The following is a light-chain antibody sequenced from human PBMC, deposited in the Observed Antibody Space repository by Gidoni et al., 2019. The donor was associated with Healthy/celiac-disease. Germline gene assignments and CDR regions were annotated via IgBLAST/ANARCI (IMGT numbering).Light chain of an antibody. CDR1: QSVSSSY. J-gene: IGKJ4*01. CDR2: GAS. CDR3: QQYGSSPPIT. Sequence: EIVLTQSPGTLSLSPGERATLSCRASQSVSSSYLAWYQQKPGQAPRLLIYGASSRATGIPDRFSGSGSGTDFTLTISRLEPEDFAVYYWQQYGSSPPITFGGXTKVEIK. V-gene: IGKV3-20*01.